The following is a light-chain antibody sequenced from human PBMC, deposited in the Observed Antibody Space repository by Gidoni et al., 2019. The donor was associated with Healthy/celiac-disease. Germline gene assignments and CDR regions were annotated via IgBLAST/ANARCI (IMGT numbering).Light chain of an antibody. V-gene: IGKV1-8*01. Sequence: AIRMTQSPSSFSASPGDRVPITCRARQGISSYFSWYQQKPGKAPKLLIDAASTVQSGVPSRFSCSGSGTDFTLTISCLQSEDVATYYCQQYYSYSWTFGQGTKVEIK. CDR2: AAS. CDR3: QQYYSYSWT. CDR1: QGISSY. J-gene: IGKJ1*01.